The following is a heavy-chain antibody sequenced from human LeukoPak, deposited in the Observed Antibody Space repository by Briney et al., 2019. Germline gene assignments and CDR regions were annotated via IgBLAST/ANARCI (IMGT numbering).Heavy chain of an antibody. CDR1: GFTFSSYG. CDR3: ARDFFAFGGVIALLDY. Sequence: GGSLRLSCAASGFTFSSYGMSWVRQAPGKGLEWVAHIKLDGSEKYYVDSVKGRFTISRDNAKKSLYLQMNSLRDEDTAVYYCARDFFAFGGVIALLDYWGQGTLVTVSS. J-gene: IGHJ4*02. CDR2: IKLDGSEK. D-gene: IGHD3-16*02. V-gene: IGHV3-7*01.